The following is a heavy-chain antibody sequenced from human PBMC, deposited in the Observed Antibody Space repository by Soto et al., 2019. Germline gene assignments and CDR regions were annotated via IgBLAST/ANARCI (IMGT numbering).Heavy chain of an antibody. J-gene: IGHJ6*02. D-gene: IGHD5-18*01. Sequence: RSETLSLTCTVSGGSISSGGYYWSWIRQHPGKGLEWIGYIYYSGSTYYNPSLKSRVTISVDTSKNQFSLKLSSVTAADTAVYYCARGADTAMVYYYYGMDVWGQGTTVTVSS. CDR3: ARGADTAMVYYYYGMDV. CDR1: GGSISSGGYY. V-gene: IGHV4-31*03. CDR2: IYYSGST.